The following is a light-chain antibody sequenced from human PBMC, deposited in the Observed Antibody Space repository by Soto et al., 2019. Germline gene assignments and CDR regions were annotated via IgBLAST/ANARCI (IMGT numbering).Light chain of an antibody. CDR3: QQYNNWRT. Sequence: EIVMTQSPATLSVSPGESATLSCRASQSVSSNLAWYQQKPGQAPRLLIYGASTRATGIPARFSGSGSGTEFTLTISSLQSEDFAVYYCQQYNNWRTFGQGTKVEV. CDR2: GAS. CDR1: QSVSSN. V-gene: IGKV3-15*01. J-gene: IGKJ1*01.